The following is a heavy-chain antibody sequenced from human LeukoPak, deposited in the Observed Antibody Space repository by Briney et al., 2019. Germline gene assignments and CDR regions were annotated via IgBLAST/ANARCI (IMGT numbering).Heavy chain of an antibody. Sequence: SETLSLTCAVYGGSFSGYYWSWIRQPPGKGLEWIGEINHSRSTNYNPSLKSRVTISVDTSKNQFSLKLSSVTAADTAVYYCARVLGASYYYYYMDVWGKGTTVTVSS. CDR3: ARVLGASYYYYYMDV. D-gene: IGHD4/OR15-4a*01. CDR2: INHSRST. J-gene: IGHJ6*03. CDR1: GGSFSGYY. V-gene: IGHV4-34*01.